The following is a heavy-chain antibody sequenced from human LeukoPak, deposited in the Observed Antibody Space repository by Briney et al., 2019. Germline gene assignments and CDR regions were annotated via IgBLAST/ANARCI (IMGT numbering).Heavy chain of an antibody. CDR1: GFTFSSYD. Sequence: PGGSLRLSCAASGFTFSSYDMSWVRQAPGKGLEWVSVISGSGGTAYYADSVKGRLTISRDNSKNTVNLQMNSLRAEDTALYYCAKTPRRGAFEIWGQGTMVTVSS. CDR2: ISGSGGTA. V-gene: IGHV3-23*01. D-gene: IGHD2-15*01. CDR3: AKTPRRGAFEI. J-gene: IGHJ3*02.